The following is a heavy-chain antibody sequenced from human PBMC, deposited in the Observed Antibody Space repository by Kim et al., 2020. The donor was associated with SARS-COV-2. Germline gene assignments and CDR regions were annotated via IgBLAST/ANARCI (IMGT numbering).Heavy chain of an antibody. D-gene: IGHD3-3*01. CDR1: GGSISSYY. CDR2: IYYSGST. J-gene: IGHJ5*02. Sequence: SETLSLTCTVSGGSISSYYWSWIRQPPGKGLEWIGYIYYSGSTNYNPSLKSRVTISVDTSKNQFSLKLSSVTAADTAVYYCARGNPGRIRFLSRFDPWGQGTLVTVSS. CDR3: ARGNPGRIRFLSRFDP. V-gene: IGHV4-59*01.